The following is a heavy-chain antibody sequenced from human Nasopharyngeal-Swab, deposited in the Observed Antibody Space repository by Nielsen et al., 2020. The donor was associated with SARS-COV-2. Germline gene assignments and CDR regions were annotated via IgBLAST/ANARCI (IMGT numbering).Heavy chain of an antibody. CDR3: ARDLTNSIAVAGNYYYGMDV. Sequence: SVKVSCKASGGTFSSYAISWVRQAPGQGLEWMGGIIPIFGTANYAQKFQGRVTITTDESTSTAYMELSSLRSGDTAVYYCARDLTNSIAVAGNYYYGMDVWGQGTTVTVSS. CDR1: GGTFSSYA. CDR2: IIPIFGTA. J-gene: IGHJ6*02. V-gene: IGHV1-69*05. D-gene: IGHD6-19*01.